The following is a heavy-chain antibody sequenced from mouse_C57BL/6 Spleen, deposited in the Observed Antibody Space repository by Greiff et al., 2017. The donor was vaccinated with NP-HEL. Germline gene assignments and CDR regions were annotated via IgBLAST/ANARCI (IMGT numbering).Heavy chain of an antibody. CDR3: ARKDRKPVKSSKPVYYFDY. V-gene: IGHV1-50*01. D-gene: IGHD1-3*01. CDR2: IDPSDSYT. Sequence: QVQLQQPGAELVKPGASVKLSCKASGYTFTSYWMQWVKQRPGQGLEWIGEIDPSDSYTNYNQKFKGKATLTVDPSSSTAYMQLSSLTSEESAVYYCARKDRKPVKSSKPVYYFDYWGQGTTLTVSS. CDR1: GYTFTSYW. J-gene: IGHJ2*01.